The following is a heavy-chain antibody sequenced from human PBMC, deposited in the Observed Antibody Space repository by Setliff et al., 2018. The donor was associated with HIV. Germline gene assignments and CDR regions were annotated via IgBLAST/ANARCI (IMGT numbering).Heavy chain of an antibody. CDR1: GGSLSSSSYY. J-gene: IGHJ3*02. CDR2: IYYSGST. Sequence: LSLTCTVSGGSLSSSSYYWGWIRQPPGKGLEWIGSIYYSGSTYYNPSLKSRVTISVDTSKNQFSLKLSSVTAADTAVYYCARRQQLWLLYAFDIWGQGTMVTVSS. CDR3: ARRQQLWLLYAFDI. D-gene: IGHD5-18*01. V-gene: IGHV4-39*01.